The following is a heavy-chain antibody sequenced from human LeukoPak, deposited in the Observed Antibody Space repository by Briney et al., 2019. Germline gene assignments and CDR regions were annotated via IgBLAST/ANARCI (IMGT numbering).Heavy chain of an antibody. V-gene: IGHV4-61*02. CDR1: GGSISSGSYY. Sequence: SQTLSLTCTVSGGSISSGSYYWSWIRQPAGKGLEWIGRIYTSGSTNYNPSLKSRVTISLDTSKNQFSLKLSSVTAADTAVYYCARRWRIAAAGDAFDIWGQGTMVTVSS. D-gene: IGHD6-13*01. J-gene: IGHJ3*02. CDR3: ARRWRIAAAGDAFDI. CDR2: IYTSGST.